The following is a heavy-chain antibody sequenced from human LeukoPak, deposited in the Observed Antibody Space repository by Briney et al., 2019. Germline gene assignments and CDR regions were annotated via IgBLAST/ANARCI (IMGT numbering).Heavy chain of an antibody. V-gene: IGHV3-33*01. D-gene: IGHD6-13*01. J-gene: IGHJ4*02. CDR3: ARDPRGIAAAGYFDY. Sequence: PGRSLRLSCEASGFTFSSYGMHWVRQAPGKGLEWVSLIWYDGSKKYYADAVKGRFTISRDNPTNTLYLRMNSLRAEDTAIYYCARDPRGIAAAGYFDYWGQGTLVTVSS. CDR2: IWYDGSKK. CDR1: GFTFSSYG.